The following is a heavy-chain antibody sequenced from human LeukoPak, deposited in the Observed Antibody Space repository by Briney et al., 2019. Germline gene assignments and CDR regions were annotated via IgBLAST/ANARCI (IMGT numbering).Heavy chain of an antibody. CDR2: ISWNSGSI. J-gene: IGHJ4*02. D-gene: IGHD5-18*01. CDR3: AKQGRVDTAMAFFDY. Sequence: GRSLRLSCAASGFPFDDYAMHWVRQAPGKGLEWVSGISWNSGSIGYADSVKGRFTISRDNAKNSLYLQMNSPRAEDTALYYCAKQGRVDTAMAFFDYWGQGTLVTVSS. CDR1: GFPFDDYA. V-gene: IGHV3-9*01.